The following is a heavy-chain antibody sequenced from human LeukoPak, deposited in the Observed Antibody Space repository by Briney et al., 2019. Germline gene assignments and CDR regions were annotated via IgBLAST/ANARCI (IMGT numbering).Heavy chain of an antibody. Sequence: ASVKVSCKASGYTFASYYMHWVRQAPGQGLEWMGWINPNSGDTNYAQKFQGRVTMTRDTSISTAYMELSRLRSDDTAVYYCARVRYRLAETYIDYWGQGTLVTVSS. CDR2: INPNSGDT. CDR1: GYTFASYY. J-gene: IGHJ4*02. D-gene: IGHD3-16*01. CDR3: ARVRYRLAETYIDY. V-gene: IGHV1-2*02.